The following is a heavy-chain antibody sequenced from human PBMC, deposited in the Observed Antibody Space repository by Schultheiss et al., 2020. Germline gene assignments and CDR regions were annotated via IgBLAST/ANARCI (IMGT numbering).Heavy chain of an antibody. V-gene: IGHV3-53*01. D-gene: IGHD2-2*01. CDR1: GFTVSSNY. Sequence: GGSLRLSCAASGFTVSSNYMSWVRQAPGKGLEWVSVIYSGGSTYYADSVKGRFTISRDNSKNTLYLQMNSLRAEDTAVYYCARDNKYCSSTSCYGWFDPWGQGTLVTVSS. CDR2: IYSGGST. CDR3: ARDNKYCSSTSCYGWFDP. J-gene: IGHJ5*02.